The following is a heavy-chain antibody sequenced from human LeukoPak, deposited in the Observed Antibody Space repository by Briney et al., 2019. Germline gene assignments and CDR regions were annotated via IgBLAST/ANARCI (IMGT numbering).Heavy chain of an antibody. CDR1: GFTFSRNW. Sequence: GSLRLSCAASGFTFSRNWMHWVRQAPGKGLVWVSRINSDGSSTRYADSAKGRFTISRDNAKNTLYLQMNSLRAEDTAVYYCAKEPYGSGSYGYWGQGTLVTVSS. V-gene: IGHV3-74*01. CDR3: AKEPYGSGSYGY. CDR2: INSDGSST. D-gene: IGHD3-10*01. J-gene: IGHJ4*02.